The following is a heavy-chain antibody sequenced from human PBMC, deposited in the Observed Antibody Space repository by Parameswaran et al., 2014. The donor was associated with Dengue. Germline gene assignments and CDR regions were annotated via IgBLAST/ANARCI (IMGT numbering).Heavy chain of an antibody. Sequence: RWIRQPPGKGLEWVSAISGSGGSTYYADSVKGRFTISRDNSKNTLYLQMNSLRAEDTAVYYCAKDGRITMVRGGKSIDYWGQGTLVTVSS. CDR2: ISGSGGST. CDR3: AKDGRITMVRGGKSIDY. V-gene: IGHV3-23*01. J-gene: IGHJ4*02. D-gene: IGHD3-10*01.